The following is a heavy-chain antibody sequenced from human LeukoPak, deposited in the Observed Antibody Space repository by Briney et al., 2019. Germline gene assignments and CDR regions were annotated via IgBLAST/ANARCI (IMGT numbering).Heavy chain of an antibody. V-gene: IGHV4-39*07. CDR1: GGSISSSSYH. Sequence: SETLSLTCTVSGGSISSSSYHWGWIRQPPGKGLEWIGSIYYSGSTYYNPSLKSRVTISVDTSKNQFSLKLSSVTAADTAVYYCARTGYSSSWYLVDIWGQGTMVTVSS. D-gene: IGHD6-13*01. CDR3: ARTGYSSSWYLVDI. CDR2: IYYSGST. J-gene: IGHJ3*02.